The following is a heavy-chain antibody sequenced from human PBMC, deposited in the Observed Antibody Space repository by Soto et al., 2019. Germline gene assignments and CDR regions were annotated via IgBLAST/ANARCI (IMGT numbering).Heavy chain of an antibody. CDR3: ARDYSGDTAMADYGMDV. Sequence: ASVKVSCKASGYTLTSYGISWVRQAPGQGLEWMGWISTLKGNTHYAQKLQGRVTMTTDTSTSTVYMELRSLRSDDTAVYYCARDYSGDTAMADYGMDVWGQGTTVTVS. CDR2: ISTLKGNT. V-gene: IGHV1-18*04. D-gene: IGHD5-18*01. J-gene: IGHJ6*02. CDR1: GYTLTSYG.